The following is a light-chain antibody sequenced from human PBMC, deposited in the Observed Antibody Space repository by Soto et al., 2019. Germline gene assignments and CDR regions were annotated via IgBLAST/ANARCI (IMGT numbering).Light chain of an antibody. CDR3: QQYGSSPYT. CDR1: QSVSSSY. Sequence: EIVLTQSPGTLSLSPGERATLSCRASQSVSSSYLAWYQQKPGQAPRPLMYGASSRATGIPDRFSGSGSGTDFTLTISRLEPEDFAVYYCQQYGSSPYTFGQGTKLEIK. J-gene: IGKJ2*01. V-gene: IGKV3-20*01. CDR2: GAS.